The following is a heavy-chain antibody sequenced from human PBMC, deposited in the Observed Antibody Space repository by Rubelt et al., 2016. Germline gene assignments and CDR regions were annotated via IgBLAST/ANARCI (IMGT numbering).Heavy chain of an antibody. Sequence: QLQLQESGPGLVKPSETLSLTCTVSGGSISSSSYYWDWIRQPPGKGLEWIGSMYYSGSTYYNPSLKSRVTISVDTSKNQFSLRLTSVTAADTAVYYGARRDLYFYGVDVWGQGTTLTVSS. CDR1: GGSISSSSYY. CDR2: MYYSGST. J-gene: IGHJ6*02. CDR3: ARRDLYFYGVDV. V-gene: IGHV4-39*07.